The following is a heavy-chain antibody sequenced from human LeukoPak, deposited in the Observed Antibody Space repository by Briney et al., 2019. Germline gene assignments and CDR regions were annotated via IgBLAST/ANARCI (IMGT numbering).Heavy chain of an antibody. V-gene: IGHV4-59*06. Sequence: PGGSLRLSCAASGFTFSSYSMNWVRQAPGKGLEWVGYIYYSGSTYYNPSLKSRVTISVDTSKNQFSLKLSSVTAADTAVYYCARRSGSYYLSSNVDYWGQGTLVTVSS. CDR3: ARRSGSYYLSSNVDY. J-gene: IGHJ4*02. CDR2: IYYSGST. CDR1: GFTFSSYS. D-gene: IGHD1-26*01.